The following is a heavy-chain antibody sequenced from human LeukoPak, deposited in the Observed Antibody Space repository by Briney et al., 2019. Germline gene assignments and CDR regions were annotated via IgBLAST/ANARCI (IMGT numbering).Heavy chain of an antibody. Sequence: GSLRLSCAGSGFTVRSNYMSWVRPAPGKGLEWVSVIYSGGSTYYADSVKGRFTISRDNSKNTLYLQMNSLRAEDTAVYYCARTLLQYYDILTGLPGAFDIWGQGTMVTVSS. J-gene: IGHJ3*02. D-gene: IGHD3-9*01. CDR3: ARTLLQYYDILTGLPGAFDI. CDR1: GFTVRSNY. V-gene: IGHV3-53*01. CDR2: IYSGGST.